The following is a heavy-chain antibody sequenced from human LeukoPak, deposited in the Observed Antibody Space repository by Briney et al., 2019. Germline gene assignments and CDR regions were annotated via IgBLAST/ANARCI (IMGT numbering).Heavy chain of an antibody. CDR2: IYSGGST. J-gene: IGHJ5*02. V-gene: IGHV3-53*01. Sequence: GGSLRLSCAASGFSVSNNYMTWVRQPPGKGLEWVSVIYSGGSTYYADSVKGRFTISRDNSKNTLFLQMNSLRAEDTALYYCAKGSSGYFVDLWGQGTLVTVSS. CDR3: AKGSSGYFVDL. D-gene: IGHD3-22*01. CDR1: GFSVSNNY.